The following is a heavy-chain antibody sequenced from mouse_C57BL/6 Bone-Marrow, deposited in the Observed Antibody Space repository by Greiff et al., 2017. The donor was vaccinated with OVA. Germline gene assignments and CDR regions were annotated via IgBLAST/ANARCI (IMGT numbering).Heavy chain of an antibody. D-gene: IGHD1-1*01. CDR1: GYTFTSYW. CDR2: INPSSGYT. CDR3: ASGSSYVDYAMDY. V-gene: IGHV1-7*01. Sequence: QVQLQQSGAELAKPGASVKLSCKASGYTFTSYWMHWVKQRPGQGLEWIGDINPSSGYTKYNQKFKDKATLTADKSSSTAYMQLSSLTYEDSAVYYCASGSSYVDYAMDYWGQGTSVTVSS. J-gene: IGHJ4*01.